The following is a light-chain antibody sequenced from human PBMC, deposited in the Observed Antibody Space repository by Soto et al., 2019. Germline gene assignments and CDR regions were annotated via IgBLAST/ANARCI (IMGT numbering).Light chain of an antibody. J-gene: IGKJ5*01. CDR3: QQYGSSPFIT. Sequence: EIVWTQYPGTLSLSPGERATVACRSSQSVSSSYLAWYQQKPGQAPRLLIYGASSRATGIPDRFSGSGSGTDFTLTISRLEPEDFAVYYCQQYGSSPFITFGQGTRLE. V-gene: IGKV3-20*01. CDR1: QSVSSSY. CDR2: GAS.